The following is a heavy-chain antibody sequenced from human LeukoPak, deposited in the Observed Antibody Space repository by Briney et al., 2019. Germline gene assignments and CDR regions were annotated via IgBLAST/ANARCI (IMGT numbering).Heavy chain of an antibody. CDR1: GGSISSSSYY. D-gene: IGHD5-12*01. CDR3: AKDNHNKHNVVDIVATRPSV. J-gene: IGHJ3*01. Sequence: PSETLSLTCTVSGGSISSSSYYWGWIRQPPGKGLEWIGSIYYSGSTYYNPSLKSRVTISVDTSKNQFSLKLSSVTAADTAVYYCAKDNHNKHNVVDIVATRPSVWGQGTMVTVSS. CDR2: IYYSGST. V-gene: IGHV4-39*02.